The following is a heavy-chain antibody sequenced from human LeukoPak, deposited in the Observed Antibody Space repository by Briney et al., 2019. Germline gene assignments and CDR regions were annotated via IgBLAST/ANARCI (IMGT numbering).Heavy chain of an antibody. CDR2: IIPIFGTA. Sequence: GASVKVSCKASGGTFSSYAIGWVRQAPGQGLEWVGGIIPIFGTANYAQKFQGRVTITADESTSTAYMELSSLRSEDTAVYYCARDSQIAAAGTFGYWGQGTLVAVSS. D-gene: IGHD6-13*01. CDR3: ARDSQIAAAGTFGY. CDR1: GGTFSSYA. J-gene: IGHJ4*02. V-gene: IGHV1-69*01.